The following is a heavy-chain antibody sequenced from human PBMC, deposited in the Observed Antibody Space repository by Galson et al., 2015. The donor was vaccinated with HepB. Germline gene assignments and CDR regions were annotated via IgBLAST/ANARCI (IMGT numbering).Heavy chain of an antibody. CDR3: TTGMGDGYNPDAFDI. Sequence: SLRLSCAASGFTFSNAWMNWVRQAPGKGLEWVGRIKSKTDGGTTDYAAPVKGRFTISRDDSKNTLYLQMNSLKTEDTAVYYCTTGMGDGYNPDAFDIWGQGTMVTVSS. V-gene: IGHV3-15*07. J-gene: IGHJ3*02. CDR1: GFTFSNAW. D-gene: IGHD5-24*01. CDR2: IKSKTDGGTT.